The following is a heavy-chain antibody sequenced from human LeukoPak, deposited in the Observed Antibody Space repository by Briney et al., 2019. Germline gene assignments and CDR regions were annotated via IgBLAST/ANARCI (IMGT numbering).Heavy chain of an antibody. D-gene: IGHD2-15*01. CDR3: ARDVGYCSGGSCALY. J-gene: IGHJ4*02. V-gene: IGHV3-23*01. CDR2: ISGSGGST. CDR1: GFTFSSYA. Sequence: GGSLRLSCAASGFTFSSYAMSWVRQAPGKGLEWVSAISGSGGSTYYADSVKGRFTISRDNSKNTLYLQMNSLRAEDTAVYYCARDVGYCSGGSCALYWGQGTLVTVSS.